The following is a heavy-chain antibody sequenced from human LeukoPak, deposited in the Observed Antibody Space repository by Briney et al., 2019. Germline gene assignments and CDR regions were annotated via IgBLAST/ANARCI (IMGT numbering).Heavy chain of an antibody. Sequence: ASVKVSCKASGYTFTSYGISWVRQAPGQGLEWMGWISAYNGNTNYAQKLQGRVTMTTDTSTSTAYMELRSLGSDDTAVYYCARDMVRGVMGPLNWFDPWGQGTLVTVSS. J-gene: IGHJ5*02. V-gene: IGHV1-18*01. D-gene: IGHD3-10*01. CDR2: ISAYNGNT. CDR3: ARDMVRGVMGPLNWFDP. CDR1: GYTFTSYG.